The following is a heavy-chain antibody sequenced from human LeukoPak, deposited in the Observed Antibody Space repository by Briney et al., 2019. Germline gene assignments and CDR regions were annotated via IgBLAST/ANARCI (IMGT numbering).Heavy chain of an antibody. D-gene: IGHD2-15*01. J-gene: IGHJ6*02. CDR3: AREVKRIGMDV. CDR1: GYTFTSYY. V-gene: IGHV1-46*01. CDR2: INPSGGST. Sequence: GASVKVSCKASGYTFTSYYMHWVRQAPGQGLEWMGLINPSGGSTSYAQKFQGRVTMTRDTSTSTVYMELSSLRSEDTAVYYCAREVKRIGMDVWGQGTTVTVSS.